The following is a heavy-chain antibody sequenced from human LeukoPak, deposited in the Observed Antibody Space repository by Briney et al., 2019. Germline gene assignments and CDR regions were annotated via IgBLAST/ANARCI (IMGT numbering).Heavy chain of an antibody. D-gene: IGHD5-18*01. CDR3: ARWRWLQLWGDY. V-gene: IGHV1-2*02. Sequence: GASVKVSCKASVYTFTDYYIHWVRQAPGQGPEWMGWINSNTGDTKYAQKFQDRVTLTQDTSISTAYMELSRLESDDTAVFYCARWRWLQLWGDYWGQEPRSPSPQ. CDR1: VYTFTDYY. CDR2: INSNTGDT. J-gene: IGHJ4*01.